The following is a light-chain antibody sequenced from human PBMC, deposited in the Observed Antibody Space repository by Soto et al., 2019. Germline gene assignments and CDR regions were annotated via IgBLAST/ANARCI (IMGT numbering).Light chain of an antibody. CDR3: SSYTIYSTLLL. J-gene: IGLJ2*01. CDR2: DVT. V-gene: IGLV2-14*01. CDR1: SSDIGGYKY. Sequence: QSALTQPASVSGSPGQSITISCTGTSSDIGGYKYVSWYQQHPGKAPKLIIYDVTNRPSGVSDRFSGSKSGNTASLTISGLQAEDEADYYCSSYTIYSTLLLFVGGTKLTVL.